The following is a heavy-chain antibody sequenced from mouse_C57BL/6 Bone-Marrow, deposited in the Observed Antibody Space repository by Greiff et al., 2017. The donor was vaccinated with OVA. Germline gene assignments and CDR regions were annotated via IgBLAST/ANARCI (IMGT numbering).Heavy chain of an antibody. CDR2: IWWDDDK. CDR1: GFSLSTFGMG. CDR3: PRIVGLLYYGNDWFAC. J-gene: IGHJ3*01. V-gene: IGHV8-8*01. D-gene: IGHD2-1*01. Sequence: QVQLKESGPGILQPSQTLSLTCSFSGFSLSTFGMGVGWIRQPSGQGLEWLAHIWWDDDKYYNPALKSRLTISKDTSKDQVFLKIANVDAADTATYYCPRIVGLLYYGNDWFACWGQGTLVTVAA.